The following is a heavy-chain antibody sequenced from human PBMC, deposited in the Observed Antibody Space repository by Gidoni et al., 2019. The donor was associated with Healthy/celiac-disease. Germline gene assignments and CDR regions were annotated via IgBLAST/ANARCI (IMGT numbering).Heavy chain of an antibody. J-gene: IGHJ5*02. D-gene: IGHD5-18*01. Sequence: QLQLQESGPGLVKPSETLSLTCTVSGGSISSSSYYWGWIRQPPGKGLEWIGSIYYSGSTYYNPSLKSRVTISVDTSKNQFSLKLSSVTAADTAVYYCARPQPYSYGNTAHTYNWFDPWGQGTLVTVSS. V-gene: IGHV4-39*01. CDR1: GGSISSSSYY. CDR3: ARPQPYSYGNTAHTYNWFDP. CDR2: IYYSGST.